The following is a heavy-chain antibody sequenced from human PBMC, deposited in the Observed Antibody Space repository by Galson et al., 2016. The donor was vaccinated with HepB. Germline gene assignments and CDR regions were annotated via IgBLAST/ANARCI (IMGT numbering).Heavy chain of an antibody. V-gene: IGHV3-7*03. CDR3: ARDRRFYGDSLDC. Sequence: SLRLSCAASGFAFGGYWMSWVRQAPGKGLEWVANIKQDRSEQYYVDSVRGRFTISRDNAKNSVYLQMNSLRPEDTAVYYCARDRRFYGDSLDCWGQGILVTVSS. CDR1: GFAFGGYW. CDR2: IKQDRSEQ. J-gene: IGHJ4*02. D-gene: IGHD4-17*01.